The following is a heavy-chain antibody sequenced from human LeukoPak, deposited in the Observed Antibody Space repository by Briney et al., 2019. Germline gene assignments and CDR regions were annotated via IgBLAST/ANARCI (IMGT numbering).Heavy chain of an antibody. CDR2: IYPGDSDT. Sequence: GESLKISCKASGYRFTNYWIGWVRQMPGEGLEWMGIIYPGDSDTRYSPYFQGQVTISADKSISTTYLQWRSLKASDTAMYYCVRPPDYSPQEGYWGQGTLVTVSS. CDR1: GYRFTNYW. CDR3: VRPPDYSPQEGY. J-gene: IGHJ4*02. D-gene: IGHD4-11*01. V-gene: IGHV5-51*01.